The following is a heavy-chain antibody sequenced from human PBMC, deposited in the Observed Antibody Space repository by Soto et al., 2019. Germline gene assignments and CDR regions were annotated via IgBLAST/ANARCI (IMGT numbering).Heavy chain of an antibody. CDR1: GGSINSDDSF. J-gene: IGHJ5*02. Sequence: PSETLSLTCSVFGGSINSDDSFWGWVRQSPGKGLEWIGSLYYGGSTFYNPSLKSRVTISLDTSKNQFSLRLTSVTAADTAIYYCARQLPVGATSWFDPWGQGTLVTVSS. CDR3: ARQLPVGATSWFDP. V-gene: IGHV4-39*01. D-gene: IGHD1-26*01. CDR2: LYYGGST.